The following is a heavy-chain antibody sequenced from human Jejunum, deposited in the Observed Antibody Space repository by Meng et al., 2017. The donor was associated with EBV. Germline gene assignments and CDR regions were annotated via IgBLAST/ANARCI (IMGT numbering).Heavy chain of an antibody. Sequence: QVQLVQSWAEVKQPGASVKGSCKASGYTFTTYGMHWVRQAPGQSLEWMGWINTGYGDTKYSQRFQGRVTISRDTSANTAYMELSSLRSEDTAVYYCARDLLGDTPWYFDFWGRGTLVTVSS. V-gene: IGHV1-3*04. CDR1: GYTFTTYG. J-gene: IGHJ2*01. CDR2: INTGYGDT. CDR3: ARDLLGDTPWYFDF. D-gene: IGHD3-16*01.